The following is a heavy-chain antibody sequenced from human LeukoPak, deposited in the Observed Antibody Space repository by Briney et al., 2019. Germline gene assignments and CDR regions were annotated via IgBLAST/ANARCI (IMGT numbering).Heavy chain of an antibody. CDR2: ISGSGGST. CDR3: AKMPQYYYDSSGYFDY. Sequence: GGSLRLSCEASGFTFSSYAMSWVRQAPGKGLEWVSGISGSGGSTYYADSVKGRFTISGDNSKNTLYLQMNSLRSEDTAVYYCAKMPQYYYDSSGYFDYWGQGALVTVSS. J-gene: IGHJ4*02. V-gene: IGHV3-23*01. D-gene: IGHD3-22*01. CDR1: GFTFSSYA.